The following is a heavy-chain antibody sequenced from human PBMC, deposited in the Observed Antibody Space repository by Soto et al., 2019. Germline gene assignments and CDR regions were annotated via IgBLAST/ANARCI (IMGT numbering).Heavy chain of an antibody. CDR2: LYYSGSP. V-gene: IGHV4-39*01. D-gene: IGHD3-3*01. J-gene: IGHJ4*02. CDR1: GGSISRSSFH. CDR3: ARRGESGYYSFFDY. Sequence: SETLSLTCSVSGGSISRSSFHWAWIRQPPGKGLEWIGSLYYSGSPFYNPSLKSRVTISIDTSKNQFSLRLSSVTAADTALYYCARRGESGYYSFFDYWGQGTLVTV.